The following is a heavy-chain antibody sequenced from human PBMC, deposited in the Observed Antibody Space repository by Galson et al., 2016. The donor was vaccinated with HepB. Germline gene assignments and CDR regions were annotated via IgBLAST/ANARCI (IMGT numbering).Heavy chain of an antibody. D-gene: IGHD6-19*01. CDR2: ISYDGSNK. CDR3: AKDRLELAVAGTNYYGMDV. Sequence: SLRLSCAASGFTFSSYAMHWVRQAPGKGLEWVAVISYDGSNKDYADSVKGRFTISRDNSKNTLYLQMNSLRAEDTAVYYCAKDRLELAVAGTNYYGMDVWGQGTTVTVSS. CDR1: GFTFSSYA. V-gene: IGHV3-30*18. J-gene: IGHJ6*02.